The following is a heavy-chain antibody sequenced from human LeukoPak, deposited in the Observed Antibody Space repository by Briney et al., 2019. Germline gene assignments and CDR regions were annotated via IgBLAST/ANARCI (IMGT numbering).Heavy chain of an antibody. CDR1: GYTFTGHY. D-gene: IGHD2/OR15-2a*01. V-gene: IGHV1-2*06. Sequence: GASVKVSCKASGYTFTGHYVHWVRQAPGQGLEWMGRISPNSGGTKYAQKFQGRVTMTRDTSISTAYMDLSRLRSDDTAVFYCARGGPDPWVGGLYAPLFDFWGQGTLVTVSS. J-gene: IGHJ4*02. CDR3: ARGGPDPWVGGLYAPLFDF. CDR2: ISPNSGGT.